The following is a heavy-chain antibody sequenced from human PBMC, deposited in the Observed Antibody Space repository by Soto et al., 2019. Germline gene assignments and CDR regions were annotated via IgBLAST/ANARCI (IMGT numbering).Heavy chain of an antibody. CDR3: ARDGTLYDSSGYYYLY. Sequence: QVQLVQSGAEVKKPGSPVKVSCKASGGTFSRYAISWVRQAPGQGLEWMGGIIPMFGKANYAQKFQGRVTITADESTSTGYMELRSLRSEDTAVYYCARDGTLYDSSGYYYLYWGQGTLVTVSS. J-gene: IGHJ4*02. CDR1: GGTFSRYA. D-gene: IGHD3-22*01. CDR2: IIPMFGKA. V-gene: IGHV1-69*01.